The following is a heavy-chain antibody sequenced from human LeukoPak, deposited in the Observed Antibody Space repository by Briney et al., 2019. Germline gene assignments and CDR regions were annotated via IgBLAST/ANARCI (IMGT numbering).Heavy chain of an antibody. J-gene: IGHJ4*02. CDR3: AREWGYCSGGRCQYEFQFDS. CDR1: GFTVSSYS. V-gene: IGHV3-21*01. CDR2: ISSSSTYI. Sequence: SGGSLRLSCAASGFTVSSYSMSWVRQAPGKGLEWVSSISSSSTYIYYADSLKGRFTISRDNAKNSLYLQMNSLRAEDTAVYYCAREWGYCSGGRCQYEFQFDSWGQGTLVTVSS. D-gene: IGHD2-15*01.